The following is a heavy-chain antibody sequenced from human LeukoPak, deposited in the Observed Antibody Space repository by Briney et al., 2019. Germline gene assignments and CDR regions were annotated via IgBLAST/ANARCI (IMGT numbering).Heavy chain of an antibody. Sequence: GESLRISCKGSGYSFTSYWIGWVRQMPGKGLEWMGRIDPSDSYTNYSPSFQGHVTISADKSISTAYLQWSSLKASDTAMYYCARRPYCSAGSCYGDYWGQGTLVTVSS. J-gene: IGHJ4*02. CDR3: ARRPYCSAGSCYGDY. D-gene: IGHD2-15*01. CDR2: IDPSDSYT. CDR1: GYSFTSYW. V-gene: IGHV5-10-1*01.